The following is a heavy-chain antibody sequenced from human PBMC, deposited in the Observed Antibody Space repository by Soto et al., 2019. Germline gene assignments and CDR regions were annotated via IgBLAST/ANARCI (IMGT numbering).Heavy chain of an antibody. CDR2: IYYSGST. CDR3: ARQERYCSGGSCLNWFDP. J-gene: IGHJ5*02. Sequence: SETLSLTCNVSGGSISSTSYYWGWIRQPPGKGLEWIGSIYYSGSTYYNPSLKSRVAISVDTSKNQLSLILSSVTAADTAVYYCARQERYCSGGSCLNWFDPWGQGTLVTVSS. CDR1: GGSISSTSYY. D-gene: IGHD2-15*01. V-gene: IGHV4-39*01.